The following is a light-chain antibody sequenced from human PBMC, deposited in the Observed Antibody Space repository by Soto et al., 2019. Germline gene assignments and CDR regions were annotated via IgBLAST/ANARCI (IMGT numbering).Light chain of an antibody. J-gene: IGKJ1*01. CDR1: QSVSSY. V-gene: IGKV3-11*01. CDR2: DAS. Sequence: EIVLTQSPAILSMSPGERATLSCRASQSVSSYFAWYQQKPGQAPRLLIYDASNRATGVPARFSGSGSGTDFTRTISSLEPEDFAVYYCQQRRYWPVTFGQGTKVEIK. CDR3: QQRRYWPVT.